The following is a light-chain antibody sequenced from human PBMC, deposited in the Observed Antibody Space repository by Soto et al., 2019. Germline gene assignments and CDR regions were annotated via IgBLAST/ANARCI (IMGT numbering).Light chain of an antibody. J-gene: IGKJ1*01. V-gene: IGKV3-20*01. CDR3: QEYGTSRT. Sequence: EIVLTQSPGTLSLSPGERATLSCRASQSVSSNYLVWYQQKPGQAPRLLIYGASSRATGIPDRFSGSGSGTDFTLTISRLEPEVFAVYYCQEYGTSRTFGQGTKVEIK. CDR1: QSVSSNY. CDR2: GAS.